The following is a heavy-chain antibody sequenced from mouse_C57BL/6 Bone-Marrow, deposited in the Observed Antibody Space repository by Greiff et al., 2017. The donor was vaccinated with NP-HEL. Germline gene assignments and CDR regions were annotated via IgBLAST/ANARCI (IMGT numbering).Heavy chain of an antibody. V-gene: IGHV1-82*01. J-gene: IGHJ3*01. D-gene: IGHD2-1*01. CDR3: ARSGEGYYGNFPWFAY. CDR2: IYPGDGDT. Sequence: VKLQESGPELVKPGASVKISCKASGYAFSSSWMNWVKQRPGKGLEWIGRIYPGDGDTNYNGKFKGKATLTADKSSSTAYMQLSSLTSEDSAVYFCARSGEGYYGNFPWFAYWGQGTLVTVSA. CDR1: GYAFSSSW.